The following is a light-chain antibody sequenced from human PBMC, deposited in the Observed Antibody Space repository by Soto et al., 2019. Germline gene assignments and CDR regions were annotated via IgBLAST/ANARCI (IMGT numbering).Light chain of an antibody. CDR1: QSVLFSSNSNNY. CDR3: QQYYNIPPT. V-gene: IGKV4-1*01. J-gene: IGKJ2*01. Sequence: DIVMTQSPDSLAVSLGERATINCKSSQSVLFSSNSNNYLAWYQQKPGQPPKLLIYWASTRESGVPDRFSGSGSGTDFTLTISSLQADDVAVYYCQQYYNIPPTFGQGTKLEIK. CDR2: WAS.